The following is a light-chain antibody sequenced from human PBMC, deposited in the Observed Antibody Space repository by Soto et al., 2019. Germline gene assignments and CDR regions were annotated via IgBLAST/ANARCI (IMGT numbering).Light chain of an antibody. CDR1: QSVNNN. Sequence: EIVMTQSPATLSVSPGERATLSCRASQSVNNNLAWYQQNPGQAPRLLIYGASTRATGVPATFSGSGSGTDFTLTISSLQSEDFALYYCQQYNNWPRTFGQGTKVDIK. CDR3: QQYNNWPRT. V-gene: IGKV3-15*01. CDR2: GAS. J-gene: IGKJ1*01.